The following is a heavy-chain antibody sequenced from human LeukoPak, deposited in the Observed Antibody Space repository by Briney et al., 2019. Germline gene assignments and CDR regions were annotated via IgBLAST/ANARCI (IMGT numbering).Heavy chain of an antibody. CDR1: GYTFTGYY. V-gene: IGHV1-2*06. CDR2: INPNSGGT. D-gene: IGHD4-17*01. CDR3: ARQSRSDYVNPFDY. Sequence: EASVKVSCKASGYTFTGYYMHWVRQAPGQGLEWMGRINPNSGGTNYAQKFQGRVTMTRDTSISTAYMELSRLRSDDTAVYYCARQSRSDYVNPFDYWGQGTLVTVSS. J-gene: IGHJ4*02.